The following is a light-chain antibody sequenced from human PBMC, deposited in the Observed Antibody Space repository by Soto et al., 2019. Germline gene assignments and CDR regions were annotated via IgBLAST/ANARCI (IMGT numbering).Light chain of an antibody. CDR3: QQRTSWPLT. Sequence: IELTQSPATLSLSPGEGATLSCRASQSVNNDLAWYQQRPGQAPRLLIYDVSNRATGVPARFSGSGSGTDFTLTISSLEAEDFAIYYCQQRTSWPLTFGGGTKVESK. J-gene: IGKJ4*01. CDR1: QSVNND. CDR2: DVS. V-gene: IGKV3-11*01.